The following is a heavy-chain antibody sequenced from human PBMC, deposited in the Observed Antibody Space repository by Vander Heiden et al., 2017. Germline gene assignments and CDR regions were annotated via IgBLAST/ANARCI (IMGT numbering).Heavy chain of an antibody. Sequence: EVQLVESGGGLVQPGRSLSLSCAASGFTFDDYAMHWVRQAPGRGLQWVSGISWNSGSMGYADSVKGRFTISRDNAKNSLYLQMNTLRAEDTAIYYCTRAPGYSFATDGFDIWGQGTMVTVSS. D-gene: IGHD5-18*01. V-gene: IGHV3-9*01. CDR2: ISWNSGSM. J-gene: IGHJ3*02. CDR3: TRAPGYSFATDGFDI. CDR1: GFTFDDYA.